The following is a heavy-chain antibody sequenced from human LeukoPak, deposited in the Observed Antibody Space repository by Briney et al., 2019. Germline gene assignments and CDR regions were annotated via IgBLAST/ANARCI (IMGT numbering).Heavy chain of an antibody. J-gene: IGHJ4*02. Sequence: PGGSLRLSCAASGFSISNSAMSWVRQAPGKGLEWVSLIVASSGSTFYADSVKGRFTISRDSSKNTLYLQMNSLRAEDMAVYYCAKGAYDYNEMGYFDYWGQGTLVTVSS. CDR2: IVASSGST. CDR1: GFSISNSA. D-gene: IGHD5-12*01. V-gene: IGHV3-23*01. CDR3: AKGAYDYNEMGYFDY.